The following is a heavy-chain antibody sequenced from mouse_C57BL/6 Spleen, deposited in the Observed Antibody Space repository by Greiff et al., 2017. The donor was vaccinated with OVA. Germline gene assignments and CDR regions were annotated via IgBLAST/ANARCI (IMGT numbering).Heavy chain of an antibody. J-gene: IGHJ2*01. V-gene: IGHV1-80*01. D-gene: IGHD1-1*01. Sequence: QVQLQQSGAELVKPGASVKISCKASGYAFSSYWMNWVKQRPGKGLEWIGRIYPGDGDTTYNGKFKGKATLTADKSASTAYMQLSSLTSEDSAVYFCAREVYGSSGDYWGQGTTLTVSS. CDR3: AREVYGSSGDY. CDR1: GYAFSSYW. CDR2: IYPGDGDT.